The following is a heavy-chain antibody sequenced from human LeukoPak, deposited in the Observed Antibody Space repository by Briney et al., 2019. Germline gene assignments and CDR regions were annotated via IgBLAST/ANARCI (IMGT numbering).Heavy chain of an antibody. D-gene: IGHD2-15*01. V-gene: IGHV3-7*03. CDR1: GLTLSSYW. Sequence: GGSLRLSCAASGLTLSSYWMIWVRQAPGKGLEWVANIKQDGSEISYVDSVKGRFTISRDNAKNSLYLQMNSLRAEDTAVYYCVRGNPFGGYWGQGTLVTVSS. CDR3: VRGNPFGGY. CDR2: IKQDGSEI. J-gene: IGHJ4*02.